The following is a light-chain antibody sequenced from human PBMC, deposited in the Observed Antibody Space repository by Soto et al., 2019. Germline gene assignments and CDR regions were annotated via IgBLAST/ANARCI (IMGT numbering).Light chain of an antibody. J-gene: IGLJ2*01. CDR3: SSYTSSSTLHV. V-gene: IGLV2-14*01. CDR1: SSDVGGYNY. CDR2: DVS. Sequence: QSVLTQPASVSGSPGQSITISCTGTSSDVGGYNYVSWYQQHPGKAPKLMIYDVSNRPSGVSNRFSGSKSGTTASLTISGLQAEDEARYYCSSYTSSSTLHVFGGGTKLTVL.